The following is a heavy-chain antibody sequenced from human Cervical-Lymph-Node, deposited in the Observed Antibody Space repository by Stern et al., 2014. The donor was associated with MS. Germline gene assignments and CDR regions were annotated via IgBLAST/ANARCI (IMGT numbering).Heavy chain of an antibody. J-gene: IGHJ4*02. V-gene: IGHV3-53*01. Sequence: EVQLEESGGGLIQPGGSLRLSCVASGLTVSSNYMTWVRQAPGKGLEWLSVIYSAGYTYYEDSVKGRFTISRDNSKNTLYLQMDSLRAEDTAVYYCASSVSYYIEYWGQGTLVTVSS. CDR2: IYSAGYT. CDR1: GLTVSSNY. D-gene: IGHD3-10*01. CDR3: ASSVSYYIEY.